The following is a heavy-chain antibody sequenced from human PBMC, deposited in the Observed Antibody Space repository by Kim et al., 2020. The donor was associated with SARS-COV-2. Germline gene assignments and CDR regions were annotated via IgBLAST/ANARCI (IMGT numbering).Heavy chain of an antibody. CDR1: GFTFSSYW. J-gene: IGHJ3*02. V-gene: IGHV3-74*01. CDR3: ARVDGYGSGDAFDI. Sequence: GGSLRLSCAASGFTFSSYWMHWVRQAPGKGLVWVSRINSDGSSTSYADSVKGRFTISRDNAKNTLYLQMNSLRAEDTAVYYCARVDGYGSGDAFDIWGQGTMVTVSS. CDR2: INSDGSST. D-gene: IGHD3-10*01.